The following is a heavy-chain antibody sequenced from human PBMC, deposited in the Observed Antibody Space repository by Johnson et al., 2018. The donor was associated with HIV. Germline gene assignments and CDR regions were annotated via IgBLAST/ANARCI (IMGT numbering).Heavy chain of an antibody. CDR1: GFTFSCHE. J-gene: IGHJ3*02. CDR2: VPSSGSSI. D-gene: IGHD2-8*02. Sequence: VQLVESGGGLVQPGGSLRLSCAVSGFTFSCHEMNWVRQAPGKGLGWLLYVPSSGSSIYYADSVKGRFTISRDNAKNSLYLQMNSLRAEDTAVYYCAKDPVQGVGLDIWGQGTMVTVSS. V-gene: IGHV3-48*03. CDR3: AKDPVQGVGLDI.